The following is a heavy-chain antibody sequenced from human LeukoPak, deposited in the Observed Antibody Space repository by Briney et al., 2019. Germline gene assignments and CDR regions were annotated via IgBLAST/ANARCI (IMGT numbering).Heavy chain of an antibody. J-gene: IGHJ4*02. CDR3: ASGTMTRLDY. CDR2: ISSSGSTI. V-gene: IGHV3-48*03. CDR1: GFTFSSYE. D-gene: IGHD4-11*01. Sequence: GGSLRLSCAASGFTFSSYEMNWVRQAPGKGLEWVSYISSSGSTIYYADSVKGRFTISRDNAKNSLYLQMNSLRAEDTAVYYCASGTMTRLDYWGQGTLVTVSS.